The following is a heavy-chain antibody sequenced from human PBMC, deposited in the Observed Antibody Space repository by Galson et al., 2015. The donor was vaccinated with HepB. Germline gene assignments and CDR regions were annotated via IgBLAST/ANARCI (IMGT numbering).Heavy chain of an antibody. CDR2: IYYSGST. CDR3: AREYSRAVRGVIQNWFDP. CDR1: GGSISSGGYY. Sequence: LSLTCTVSGGSISSGGYYWSWIRQHPGKGLEWIGYIYYSGSTYYNPSLKSRVTISVDTSKNQFSLKLSSVTAADTAVYYCAREYSRAVRGVIQNWFDPWGQGTLVTVSS. V-gene: IGHV4-31*03. D-gene: IGHD3-10*01. J-gene: IGHJ5*02.